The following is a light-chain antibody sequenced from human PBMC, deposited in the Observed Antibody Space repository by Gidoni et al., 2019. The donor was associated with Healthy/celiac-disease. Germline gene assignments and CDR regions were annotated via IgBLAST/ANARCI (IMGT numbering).Light chain of an antibody. Sequence: EIVVTQSPATLSLSPGERATLSCRASQSVSSYLAWYQQKPGQAPRLLIYDASNRATGIPARFSGSGSGTDFTLTISSLESEDFAVYYCQQRGTFGQGTKVEIK. J-gene: IGKJ1*01. CDR3: QQRGT. CDR1: QSVSSY. CDR2: DAS. V-gene: IGKV3-11*01.